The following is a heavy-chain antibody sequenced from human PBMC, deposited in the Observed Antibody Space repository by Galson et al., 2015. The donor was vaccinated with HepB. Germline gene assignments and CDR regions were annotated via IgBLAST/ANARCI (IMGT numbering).Heavy chain of an antibody. J-gene: IGHJ6*02. CDR3: SRDYASSWYFNHYYGMDV. CDR1: GSTFSSYS. CDR2: ISSRNTYI. V-gene: IGHV3-21*01. Sequence: SLRLSCAASGSTFSSYSMNWVRQAPGKGLEWVSSISSRNTYIYYADSVKGRFTISRDNSKNTLYLQMNSLRAEDTAVYYCSRDYASSWYFNHYYGMDVWGQGTTVTVSS. D-gene: IGHD6-13*01.